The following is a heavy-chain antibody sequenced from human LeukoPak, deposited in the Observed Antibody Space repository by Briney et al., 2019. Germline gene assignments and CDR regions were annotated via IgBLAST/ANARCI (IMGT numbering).Heavy chain of an antibody. CDR3: ARDRRAWLEPGAYVY. CDR1: GDSITSGGYY. D-gene: IGHD1-14*01. CDR2: IYYSGST. Sequence: SETPSLTCTVSGDSITSGGYYWTWIRQHPGKGLQWIGYIYYSGSTYYNPSLKSRVTISVETSKNQFSLKLHSVTAADTAVYYCARDRRAWLEPGAYVYWGQGALVTVPS. V-gene: IGHV4-31*03. J-gene: IGHJ4*02.